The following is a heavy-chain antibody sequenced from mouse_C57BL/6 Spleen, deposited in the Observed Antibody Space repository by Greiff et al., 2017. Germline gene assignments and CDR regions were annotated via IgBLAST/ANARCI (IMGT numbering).Heavy chain of an antibody. CDR2: IDPSDSYT. CDR3: ASITTVVANYAMDY. CDR1: GYTFTSYW. D-gene: IGHD1-1*01. J-gene: IGHJ4*01. V-gene: IGHV1-69*01. Sequence: QVQLQQPGAELVMPGASVKLSCKASGYTFTSYWMHWVKQRPGQGLEWIGEIDPSDSYTNYNQKFTGKSTLTVDKSSSTAYMQLSSLTSEDSAVYYCASITTVVANYAMDYWGQGTSVTVSS.